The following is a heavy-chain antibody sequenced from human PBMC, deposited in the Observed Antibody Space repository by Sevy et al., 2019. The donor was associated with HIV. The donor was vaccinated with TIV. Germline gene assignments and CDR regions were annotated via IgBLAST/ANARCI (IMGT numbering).Heavy chain of an antibody. CDR1: GFTFSSYS. D-gene: IGHD2-2*01. Sequence: GESLKISCAASGFTFSSYSMNWVRQAPGKGLEWVSFISGLSNYIYYADSVKGRFTISRDNAKNSLYLQMNSLRVEDTAVYYCARDRSSSWINYYFDYWGQGTLVTVSS. CDR2: ISGLSNYI. CDR3: ARDRSSSWINYYFDY. J-gene: IGHJ4*02. V-gene: IGHV3-21*01.